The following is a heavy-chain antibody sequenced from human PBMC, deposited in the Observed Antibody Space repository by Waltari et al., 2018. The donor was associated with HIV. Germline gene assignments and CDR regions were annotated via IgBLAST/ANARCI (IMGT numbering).Heavy chain of an antibody. CDR3: ASGDYYDSSGLGGFDY. D-gene: IGHD3-22*01. V-gene: IGHV3-21*01. J-gene: IGHJ4*02. Sequence: EVQLVESGGGLVKPGGSLRLSCAASGFTFSSYSMNWVRQAPGKGLEWVSSISSSSSYIYYADSVKGRFTISRDNAKNSLYLQMNSLRAEDTAVYYCASGDYYDSSGLGGFDYWGQGTLVTVSS. CDR1: GFTFSSYS. CDR2: ISSSSSYI.